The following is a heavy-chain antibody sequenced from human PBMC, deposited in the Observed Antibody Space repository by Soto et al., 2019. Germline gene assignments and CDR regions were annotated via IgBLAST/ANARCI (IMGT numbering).Heavy chain of an antibody. J-gene: IGHJ5*02. CDR1: GFTFSSYA. Sequence: GGSLRLSCAASGFTFSSYAMSWVRQAPGKGLEWVSAISGSGGSTYYADSVKGRFTISRDNSKNTLYLQMNSLRAEDTAVYYCAKDSSSMVRGIQELNWFDPWGQGTLVTVSS. CDR3: AKDSSSMVRGIQELNWFDP. D-gene: IGHD3-10*01. CDR2: ISGSGGST. V-gene: IGHV3-23*01.